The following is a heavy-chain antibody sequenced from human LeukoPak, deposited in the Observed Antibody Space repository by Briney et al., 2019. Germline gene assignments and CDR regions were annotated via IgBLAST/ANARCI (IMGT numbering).Heavy chain of an antibody. CDR1: GFTFSSYS. D-gene: IGHD5-18*01. CDR3: ARDQYSYGYEFDY. V-gene: IGHV3-21*01. CDR2: ISSSSRYI. Sequence: GGSLRLSCAASGFTFSSYSMNWVRQAPGKGLEWVSSISSSSRYIYYADSVKGRFTIPRDNAKNSLYLQMNSLRAEDTAVYYCARDQYSYGYEFDYWGQGTLVAVSS. J-gene: IGHJ4*02.